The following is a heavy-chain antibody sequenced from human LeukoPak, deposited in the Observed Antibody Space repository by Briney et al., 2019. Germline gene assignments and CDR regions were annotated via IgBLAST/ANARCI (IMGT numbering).Heavy chain of an antibody. V-gene: IGHV3-7*01. CDR3: ASGSSARSGTYF. J-gene: IGHJ4*02. Sequence: GGSLRLSCAVAGFTFSSYWMSWVRQAPGKGLEWAAHIKQDGSEKYYVDSVKGRFTISRDNAKSSLYLQMNSLRAEDTAVYYCASGSSARSGTYFWGQGTLVTVSS. D-gene: IGHD6-6*01. CDR1: GFTFSSYW. CDR2: IKQDGSEK.